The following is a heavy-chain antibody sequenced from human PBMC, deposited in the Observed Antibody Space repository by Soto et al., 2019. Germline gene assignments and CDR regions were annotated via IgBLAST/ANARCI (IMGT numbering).Heavy chain of an antibody. Sequence: QVQLVESGVGVVQPGRSLILSCAASGFTFSSYAMQWVRQAPGKGLEWVAVISYDGSNKYYADSVKGRFTISRDNSKNTLYLQMNSLRAEDTAVYYCARVPSSSCRAHFDYWGQGTLVNVSS. CDR3: ARVPSSSCRAHFDY. D-gene: IGHD3-10*01. CDR2: ISYDGSNK. V-gene: IGHV3-30-3*01. CDR1: GFTFSSYA. J-gene: IGHJ4*02.